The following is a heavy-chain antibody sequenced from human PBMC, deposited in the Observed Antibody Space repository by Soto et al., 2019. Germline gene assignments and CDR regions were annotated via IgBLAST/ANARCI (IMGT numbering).Heavy chain of an antibody. CDR2: ISGSGGST. Sequence: EVQLLESGGGLVQPGGSLSLSCAASGFTFSSYAMSWVRQAPGKGLEWVSAISGSGGSTYYADSVKGRFTISRDNSKNTLYLQMNSLRAEDTAVYYCAKDLVTGALAARQNYFDYWGQGTLVTVSS. V-gene: IGHV3-23*01. CDR3: AKDLVTGALAARQNYFDY. D-gene: IGHD6-6*01. J-gene: IGHJ4*02. CDR1: GFTFSSYA.